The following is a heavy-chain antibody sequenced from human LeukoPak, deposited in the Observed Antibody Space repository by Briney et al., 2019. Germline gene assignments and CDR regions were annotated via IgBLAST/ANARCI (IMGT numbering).Heavy chain of an antibody. CDR2: ISTNGGIT. J-gene: IGHJ4*02. Sequence: PGGSLRLSCSASGFXFSTYGMHWVRQGPGKGLEQVAAISTNGGITVYADSVKGRFTISRDNSKNTLYLQMSGLRAADTAVYYCVKASEHYDSWGQGTLVTVSS. CDR3: VKASEHYDS. V-gene: IGHV3-64D*06. CDR1: GFXFSTYG. D-gene: IGHD3-3*02.